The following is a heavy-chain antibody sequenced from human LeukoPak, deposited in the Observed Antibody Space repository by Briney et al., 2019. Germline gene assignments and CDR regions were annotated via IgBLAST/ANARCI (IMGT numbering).Heavy chain of an antibody. D-gene: IGHD2-15*01. CDR2: ISGSGGST. CDR1: GFTFSSYA. Sequence: GGSLRLSCAASGFTFSSYAMSWVRQAPGKGLEWVSAISGSGGSTYYADSVKGRFTISRDNSKNTLYLQMNSLRAEDTAVYYCAKDQSGYCSGGSCRSLWGQGTLVTVSS. CDR3: AKDQSGYCSGGSCRSL. J-gene: IGHJ4*02. V-gene: IGHV3-23*01.